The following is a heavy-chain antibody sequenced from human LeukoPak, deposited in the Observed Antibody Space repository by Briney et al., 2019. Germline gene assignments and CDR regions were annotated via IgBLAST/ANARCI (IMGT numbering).Heavy chain of an antibody. CDR3: AKDRVNCSSTSCYSVGGNFDY. Sequence: GGSLRLSCAASGFTFSSYGMYWVRQAPGKGLEWVAFIRYDGGNKYYADSVKGRFTISRDNSKNTLYLQMNSLRAEDTAVYYCAKDRVNCSSTSCYSVGGNFDYWGQGTLVTVSS. V-gene: IGHV3-30*02. CDR2: IRYDGGNK. J-gene: IGHJ4*02. D-gene: IGHD2-2*01. CDR1: GFTFSSYG.